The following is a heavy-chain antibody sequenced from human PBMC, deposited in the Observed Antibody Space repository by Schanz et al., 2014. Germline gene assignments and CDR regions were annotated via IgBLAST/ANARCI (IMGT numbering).Heavy chain of an antibody. D-gene: IGHD6-13*01. CDR3: AKSQGSSFDS. CDR2: IKEDGSVK. V-gene: IGHV3-7*02. J-gene: IGHJ4*02. Sequence: DVQLLESGGGLVQPGGSLRLSCAASGFIFGSSVMAWVRQAPGKGLEWVANIKEDGSVKDYVDSVKGRFTISRDNAKNSLYLQMTSLRAEDTAVYYCAKSQGSSFDSWGQGTLVTVSS. CDR1: GFIFGSSV.